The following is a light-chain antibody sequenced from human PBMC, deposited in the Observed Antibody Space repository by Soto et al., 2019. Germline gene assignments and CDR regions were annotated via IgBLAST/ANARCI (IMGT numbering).Light chain of an antibody. CDR2: LGS. Sequence: DIVMTQSPLSLPVTPGEPASISCRSSQSLLHSNGYNYLVWYLQKPGQSPQLLIYLGSNRASGVPDRFSGSGSGTDFTLKISRVEAEDVGVYYCMQALQTPYMYTFGQGTKLEIK. J-gene: IGKJ2*01. V-gene: IGKV2-28*01. CDR1: QSLLHSNGYNY. CDR3: MQALQTPYMYT.